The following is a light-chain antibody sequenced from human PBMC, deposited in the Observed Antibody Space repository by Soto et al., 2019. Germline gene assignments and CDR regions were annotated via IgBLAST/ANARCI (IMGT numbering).Light chain of an antibody. V-gene: IGKV3-11*01. CDR1: QSVNSY. Sequence: EIVLTQSPATLSLSPGERATLSCRASQSVNSYLAWYQQKPGQAPRLLIYDASNRATGIPARFSGSGSGTDFTLTISSLEPEDFAVYYCQQREGYTFGQGTKLEIK. J-gene: IGKJ2*01. CDR2: DAS. CDR3: QQREGYT.